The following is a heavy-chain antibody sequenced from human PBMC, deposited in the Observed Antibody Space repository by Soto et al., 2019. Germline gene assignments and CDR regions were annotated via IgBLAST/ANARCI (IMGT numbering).Heavy chain of an antibody. D-gene: IGHD2-8*01. CDR2: IKSKTDGGTT. CDR3: TRDLRYCTNGVCSTRYYYYMDV. Sequence: GGSLRLSCAASGFTFSNAWMSWVRQAPGKGLEWVGRIKSKTDGGTTDYAAPVKGRFTISRDDSKNITYLQMNSLKTEDTAVYYCTRDLRYCTNGVCSTRYYYYMDVWGKGTTVTVSS. CDR1: GFTFSNAW. J-gene: IGHJ6*03. V-gene: IGHV3-15*01.